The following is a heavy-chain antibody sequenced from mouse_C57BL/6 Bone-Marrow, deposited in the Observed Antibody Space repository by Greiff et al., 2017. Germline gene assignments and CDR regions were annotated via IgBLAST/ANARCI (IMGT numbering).Heavy chain of an antibody. CDR2: ISDGGSYT. CDR1: GFTFSSYA. CDR3: ARRSRGYYAMDY. V-gene: IGHV5-4*03. J-gene: IGHJ4*01. D-gene: IGHD3-3*01. Sequence: EVKLVESGGGLVKPGGSLKLSCAASGFTFSSYAMSWVRQTPEKRLEWVATISDGGSYTYYPDNVKGRFTISRDNAKNNLYLQMSHLNSEDTAMYYCARRSRGYYAMDYWGQGTSVTVSS.